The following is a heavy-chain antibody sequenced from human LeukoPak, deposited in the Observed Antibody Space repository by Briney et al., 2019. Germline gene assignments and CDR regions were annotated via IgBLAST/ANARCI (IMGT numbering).Heavy chain of an antibody. Sequence: GESLKISCKGSGYSFTSYWIGWVRQMPGKGLEWMGIIYPGDSDTRYSPSFQGQVTISADKSISTAYLQWSSLKASDTAMYYCARLMGYYGSGREWFDPWGQGTLVTVSS. CDR3: ARLMGYYGSGREWFDP. CDR2: IYPGDSDT. CDR1: GYSFTSYW. D-gene: IGHD3-10*01. V-gene: IGHV5-51*01. J-gene: IGHJ5*02.